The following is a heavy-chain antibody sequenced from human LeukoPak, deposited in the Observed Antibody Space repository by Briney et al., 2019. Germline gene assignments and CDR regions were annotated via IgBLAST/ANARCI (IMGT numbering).Heavy chain of an antibody. V-gene: IGHV1-69*05. CDR2: IIPIFGTA. Sequence: SVKVSCKASGGTFSSYAISWVRQAPGQGLEWMGGIIPIFGTADYAQKFQGRVTITTDESTSTAYMELSSLRSEDTAVYYCARGVSSSRYYYYYMDVWGKGTTVTVSS. D-gene: IGHD2-2*01. J-gene: IGHJ6*03. CDR3: ARGVSSSRYYYYYMDV. CDR1: GGTFSSYA.